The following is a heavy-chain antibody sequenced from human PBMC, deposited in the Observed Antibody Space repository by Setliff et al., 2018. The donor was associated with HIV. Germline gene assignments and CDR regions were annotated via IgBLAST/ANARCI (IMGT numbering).Heavy chain of an antibody. V-gene: IGHV4-39*07. J-gene: IGHJ5*02. CDR1: GGSISSSSHY. D-gene: IGHD5-12*01. CDR3: ARDFKRYNSPCRFDP. CDR2: IYYSGGT. Sequence: SETLSLTCTVSGGSISSSSHYWGWIRQPPGKGLEWIGSIYYSGGTYYNPSLKSRVTISVDTSKNQFSLKLNSVTAADTAVYYCARDFKRYNSPCRFDPWGPGTLVTSPQ.